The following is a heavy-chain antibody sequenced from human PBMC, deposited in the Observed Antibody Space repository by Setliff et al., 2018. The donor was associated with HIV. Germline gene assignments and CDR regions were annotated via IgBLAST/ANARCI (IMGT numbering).Heavy chain of an antibody. Sequence: PGESLKISCKGSGYSFSSYWIGWVRQMPGKGLEWMGFIYPGDSDTRYSPSFQGQVTISADKSINTAYLQWSSLKASDTAIYYCARQSSRMGVAVAGVYYYYYCMDVWGQGTMVTVSS. V-gene: IGHV5-51*01. CDR3: ARQSSRMGVAVAGVYYYYYCMDV. CDR2: IYPGDSDT. CDR1: GYSFSSYW. D-gene: IGHD6-19*01. J-gene: IGHJ6*02.